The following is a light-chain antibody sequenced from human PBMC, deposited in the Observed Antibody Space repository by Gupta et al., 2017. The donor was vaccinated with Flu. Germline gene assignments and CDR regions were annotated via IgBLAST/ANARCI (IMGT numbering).Light chain of an antibody. J-gene: IGLJ1*01. CDR2: DVS. CDR1: SSDIGNYNN. V-gene: IGLV2-14*03. CDR3: SSYTSTSTLPSYV. Sequence: QSALTQPASVSGSPGQSITISCTGTSSDIGNYNNVSWYQQHPGKAPKLMIYDVSNRPSGVSNRFSGSKSGNTASLTISGLQAEDEADYYCSSYTSTSTLPSYVFGTGTKVTVL.